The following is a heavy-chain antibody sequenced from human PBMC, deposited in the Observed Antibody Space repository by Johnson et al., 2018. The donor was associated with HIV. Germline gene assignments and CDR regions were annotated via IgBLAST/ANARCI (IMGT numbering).Heavy chain of an antibody. CDR3: AREDTRIVMADRAFDI. D-gene: IGHD3-22*01. CDR1: GFTFSSYW. V-gene: IGHV3-7*05. CDR2: IKQDGSEK. J-gene: IGHJ3*02. Sequence: VQLVESGGGLVQPGGSLRLSCAASGFTFSSYWMSWVRQAPGKGLEWVANIKQDGSEKYYVDSVKGRFTISRDNAKNSLYLQMNSLRAEDTAVYYCAREDTRIVMADRAFDIWGQGTMVTVSS.